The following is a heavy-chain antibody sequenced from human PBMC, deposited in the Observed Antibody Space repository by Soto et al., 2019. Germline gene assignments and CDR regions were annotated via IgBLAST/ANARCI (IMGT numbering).Heavy chain of an antibody. V-gene: IGHV3-7*01. Sequence: PGGSLRISCAASGFTFSGYWMSWVRQAPGRGLEWVANIKQDGSETNYVDSVKGRFTFSRDNAKNSLYLQMNSLRAEDTAVYYCARLKSGNHFDYWGQGTLVTVSS. CDR1: GFTFSGYW. CDR3: ARLKSGNHFDY. CDR2: IKQDGSET. J-gene: IGHJ4*02. D-gene: IGHD1-1*01.